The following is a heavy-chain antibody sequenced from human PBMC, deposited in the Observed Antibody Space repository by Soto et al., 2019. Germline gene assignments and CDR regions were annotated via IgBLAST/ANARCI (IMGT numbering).Heavy chain of an antibody. CDR3: VKDGKVSGSGTYHIDY. D-gene: IGHD3-10*01. CDR1: GFIFSTYG. J-gene: IGHJ4*02. Sequence: QVKLVESGGGVVQPGRSLRLSCAASGFIFSTYGMHWVRQAPGKGLEWVAVISYDGSNKYYADSVKGRFTISRDKSQNTVYLQMNSLRGEDTAVYYCVKDGKVSGSGTYHIDYWGQGTLVTVSS. CDR2: ISYDGSNK. V-gene: IGHV3-30*18.